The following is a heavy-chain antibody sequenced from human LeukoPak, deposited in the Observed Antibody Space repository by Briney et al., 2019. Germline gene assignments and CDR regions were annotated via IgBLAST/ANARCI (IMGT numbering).Heavy chain of an antibody. CDR2: FDPEDGET. D-gene: IGHD3-3*01. J-gene: IGHJ4*02. CDR3: ATVGRRDDTIFGVVITNYFDY. CDR1: GYTLTELS. V-gene: IGHV1-24*01. Sequence: EASVKVSCEVSGYTLTELSMHWVRQAPGKGLEWMGGFDPEDGETIYAQKFQGRVTMTEDTSTDTAYMELSSLRSEDTAVYYCATVGRRDDTIFGVVITNYFDYWGQGTLVTVSS.